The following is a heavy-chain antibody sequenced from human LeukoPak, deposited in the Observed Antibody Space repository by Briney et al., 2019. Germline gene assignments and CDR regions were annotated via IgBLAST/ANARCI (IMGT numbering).Heavy chain of an antibody. CDR3: ARGCSSTSCWLRMDV. CDR1: GGSITNYY. V-gene: IGHV4-4*07. J-gene: IGHJ6*02. CDR2: IYTSGST. D-gene: IGHD2-2*01. Sequence: SETVSLTCTVSGGSITNYYWSWIRQPAGKGLEWIGRIYTSGSTSYNPSLKSRVTMSIDTSKNQFSLKLSSLTAADTAVYYCARGCSSTSCWLRMDVWDQGTTVTLFS.